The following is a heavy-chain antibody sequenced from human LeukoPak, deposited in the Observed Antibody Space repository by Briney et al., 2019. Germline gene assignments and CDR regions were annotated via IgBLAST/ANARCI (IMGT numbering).Heavy chain of an antibody. D-gene: IGHD6-13*01. CDR2: ISSSSSYI. V-gene: IGHV3-21*01. CDR3: ARAAAGTVASYYYYYYYMDV. J-gene: IGHJ6*03. Sequence: GGSLRLSCAASGFTFSSYSMNWVRQASGKGLEWVSSISSSSSYIYYADSVKGRFTISRDNAKNSLYLQMNSLRAEDTAVYYCARAAAGTVASYYYYYYYMDVWGKGTTVTISS. CDR1: GFTFSSYS.